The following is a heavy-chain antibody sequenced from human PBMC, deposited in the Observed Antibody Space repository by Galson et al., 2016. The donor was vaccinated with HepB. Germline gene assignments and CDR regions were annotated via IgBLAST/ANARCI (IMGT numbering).Heavy chain of an antibody. Sequence: SLRLSCAASGFSFSSYAMRWVRQAPGKWPEWVASIKADGSESYYVDSVKGRLTMSRDNATNSLYLQMNSQRAEDTAVYYCARMNSDGACDIWGQGTMVTVSS. J-gene: IGHJ3*02. V-gene: IGHV3-7*03. CDR1: GFSFSSYA. CDR3: ARMNSDGACDI. CDR2: IKADGSES. D-gene: IGHD3-10*01.